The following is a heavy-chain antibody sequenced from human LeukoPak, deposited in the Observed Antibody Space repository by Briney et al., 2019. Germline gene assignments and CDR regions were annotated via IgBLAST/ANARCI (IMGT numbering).Heavy chain of an antibody. CDR3: ARDSPDNWNDDF. CDR2: INPVGGGT. V-gene: IGHV1-46*01. CDR1: GYTFTSYY. Sequence: ASVKVSCKASGYTFTSYYMHWVRQAPGQGLEWMGLINPVGGGTTYAQKFQGRVTMTRDTSTTTVYMEMSSLRSEDTAVYYCARDSPDNWNDDFWGQGTLVTVSS. D-gene: IGHD1-1*01. J-gene: IGHJ4*02.